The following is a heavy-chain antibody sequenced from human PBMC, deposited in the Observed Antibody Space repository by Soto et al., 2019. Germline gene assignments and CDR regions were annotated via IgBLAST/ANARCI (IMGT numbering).Heavy chain of an antibody. D-gene: IGHD3-22*01. CDR3: ARDAGELPVVTVGVFVF. V-gene: IGHV3-23*01. CDR2: FSGSGDST. J-gene: IGHJ4*02. CDR1: GFTFTNYA. Sequence: PGGSLRLSCAASGFTFTNYAMSWVRQAPGKGLEWVSAFSGSGDSTFYADSVKGRFTVSRDNSKKTLYLQLISLRDEDMAVYYCARDAGELPVVTVGVFVFWGRGTLVTVSS.